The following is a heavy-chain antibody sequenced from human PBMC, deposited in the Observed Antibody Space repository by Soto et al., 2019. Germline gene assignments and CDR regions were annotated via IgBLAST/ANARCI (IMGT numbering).Heavy chain of an antibody. Sequence: PGGSLRLSRTASGFTFTNYAMSWARQAPWKGLEWVSTISGSGVRTYYADSVKGRFTISRDNSKNTLDLQMNSLRAEDTAIYYCAKDHAREQFVRGENWFDSWGQG. CDR3: AKDHAREQFVRGENWFDS. D-gene: IGHD6-6*01. J-gene: IGHJ5*02. V-gene: IGHV3-23*01. CDR2: ISGSGVRT. CDR1: GFTFTNYA.